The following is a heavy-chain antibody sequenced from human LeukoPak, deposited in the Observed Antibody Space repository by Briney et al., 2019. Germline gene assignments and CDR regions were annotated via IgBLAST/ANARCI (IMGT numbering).Heavy chain of an antibody. D-gene: IGHD2-15*01. CDR2: MNPNSGNT. V-gene: IGHV1-8*03. J-gene: IGHJ6*03. CDR3: ARGRVVAATFTYYYYMDV. CDR1: GYTFTSYD. Sequence: GASVKVSCKASGYTFTSYDTNWVRQATGQGLEWMGWMNPNSGNTGYAQKFQGRVTITRNTSISTAYMEPSSLRSEDTAVYYCARGRVVAATFTYYYYMDVWGKGTTVTVSS.